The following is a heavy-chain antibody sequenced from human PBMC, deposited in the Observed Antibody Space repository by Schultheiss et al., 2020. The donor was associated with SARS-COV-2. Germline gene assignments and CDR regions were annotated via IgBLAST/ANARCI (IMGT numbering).Heavy chain of an antibody. CDR3: ARGGSGGYDHFDP. V-gene: IGHV3-33*08. J-gene: IGHJ5*02. D-gene: IGHD1-26*01. Sequence: LSLTCAASGFSFRTFGMHWVRQAPGKGLEWVAVIWGDGSQKYYADSVKGRFTISRDNSMNTLYLQMNSLRDEDTAVYSCARGGSGGYDHFDPWGRGTLVTVSS. CDR2: IWGDGSQK. CDR1: GFSFRTFG.